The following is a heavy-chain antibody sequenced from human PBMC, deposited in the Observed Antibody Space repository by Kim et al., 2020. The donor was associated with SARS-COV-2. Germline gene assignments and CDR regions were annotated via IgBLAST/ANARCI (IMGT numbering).Heavy chain of an antibody. V-gene: IGHV7-4-1*02. CDR2: INTNTGKP. Sequence: ASVKVSCKVSGYTLTSFSMNWVRQAPGQGLEWMGWINTNTGKPTYAQEFPGRVAITLDTSASTAYLQISSLKSEDTAVYYCAGGYHDGLRGYYTLGYW. D-gene: IGHD3-3*01. CDR3: AGGYHDGLRGYYTLGYW. J-gene: IGHJ2*01. CDR1: GYTLTSFS.